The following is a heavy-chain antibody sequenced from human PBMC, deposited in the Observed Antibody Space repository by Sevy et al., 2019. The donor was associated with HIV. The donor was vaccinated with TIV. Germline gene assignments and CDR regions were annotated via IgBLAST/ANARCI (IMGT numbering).Heavy chain of an antibody. CDR3: AREGCTKPHDY. D-gene: IGHD2-8*01. CDR2: LSFGCGEI. Sequence: GGSLRLSCAASGFTFSKYSMSWVRQPPGKGVEWVSTLSFGCGEINYADSVKGRLTISRDNSKSSVYLQMNNLRPEDTAVYYCAREGCTKPHDYWGQGTLVTVSS. J-gene: IGHJ4*02. CDR1: GFTFSKYS. V-gene: IGHV3-23*01.